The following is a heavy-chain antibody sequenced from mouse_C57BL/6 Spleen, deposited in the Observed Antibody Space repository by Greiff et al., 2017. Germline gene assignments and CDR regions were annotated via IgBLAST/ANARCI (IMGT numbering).Heavy chain of an antibody. V-gene: IGHV1-80*01. Sequence: VQLQQSGAELVKPGASVKISCKASGYAFSSYWMNWVKQRPGKGLEWIGQIYPGDGDTNYNGKFKGKATLTADKSSSTAYMQLSSLTSEDSAVYFCAREVTTVVAPDFDYWGQGTTRTVSS. J-gene: IGHJ2*01. CDR3: AREVTTVVAPDFDY. D-gene: IGHD1-1*01. CDR2: IYPGDGDT. CDR1: GYAFSSYW.